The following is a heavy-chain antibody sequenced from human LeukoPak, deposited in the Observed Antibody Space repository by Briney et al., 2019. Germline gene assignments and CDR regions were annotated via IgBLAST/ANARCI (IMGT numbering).Heavy chain of an antibody. CDR2: INHSGST. J-gene: IGHJ4*02. V-gene: IGHV4-34*01. Sequence: SETLSLTCAVYGGSFSGYYWSWIRQPPGKGLEWIGEINHSGSTNYNPSLKSRVTISVDTSKNQFSLKLSSVTAADTAVYYCARVDYVWGSYRYTSNFDCGVQATLVTVSS. CDR3: ARVDYVWGSYRYTSNFDC. D-gene: IGHD3-16*02. CDR1: GGSFSGYY.